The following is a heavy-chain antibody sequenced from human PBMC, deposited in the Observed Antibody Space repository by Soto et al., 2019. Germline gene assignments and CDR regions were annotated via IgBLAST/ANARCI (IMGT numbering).Heavy chain of an antibody. J-gene: IGHJ4*02. V-gene: IGHV3-48*01. Sequence: EVQLVESGGGLVQPGGSLRLSCAASGFTFSSYSMNWVRQAPGKGLEWVSYISSSSTTMYYAASVKGRFTISRDNAKNSLYLQMNSLRAEDTAVYYCARDYSSVWYFDYWGQGTLVTVSS. CDR1: GFTFSSYS. D-gene: IGHD6-25*01. CDR3: ARDYSSVWYFDY. CDR2: ISSSSTTM.